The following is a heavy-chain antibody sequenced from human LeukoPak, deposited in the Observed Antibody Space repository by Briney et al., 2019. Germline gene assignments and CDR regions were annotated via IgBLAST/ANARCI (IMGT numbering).Heavy chain of an antibody. V-gene: IGHV4-59*01. D-gene: IGHD6-13*01. J-gene: IGHJ5*02. CDR3: ARSGTHSSRWYVVEENWFDP. CDR1: GGSISSYY. CDR2: IYYSGST. Sequence: PSETLSLTCTVSGGSISSYYWSWSRQPPGKGLEWIGYIYYSGSTNYNPSLKSRVTISVDTSKNQFSLKLSSVTAADTAVYYCARSGTHSSRWYVVEENWFDPWGQGSLVTVSS.